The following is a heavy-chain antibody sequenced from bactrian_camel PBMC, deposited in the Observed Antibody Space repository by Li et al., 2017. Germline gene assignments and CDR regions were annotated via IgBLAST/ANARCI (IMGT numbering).Heavy chain of an antibody. V-gene: IGHV3S25*01. CDR3: AAAPPSAWGSLSCDLVRIAAARV. CDR2: INKDGDTT. J-gene: IGHJ4*01. Sequence: QLVESGGGLVQPGGSLRLSCAVSGFTFSSYSMHWVRQAPGKGLEWVSTINKDGDTTHYAWSVKGRFTISRDNAKNTVSLQMNSLKPEDTATYSCAAAPPSAWGSLSCDLVRIAAARVRGQGTQVTVS. CDR1: GFTFSSYS. D-gene: IGHD4*01.